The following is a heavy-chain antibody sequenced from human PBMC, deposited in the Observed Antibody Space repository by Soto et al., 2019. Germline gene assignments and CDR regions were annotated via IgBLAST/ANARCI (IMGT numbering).Heavy chain of an antibody. CDR2: INHSGST. Sequence: WIWIRQPPGQGLEWLGEINHSGSTNFNPSLKSRLTISMDTSKNQFSLQLNSVTAADTAVYYCTACIGGYYSGFDYWGQGTLVTVSS. J-gene: IGHJ4*02. CDR3: TACIGGYYSGFDY. V-gene: IGHV4-34*01. D-gene: IGHD2-15*01.